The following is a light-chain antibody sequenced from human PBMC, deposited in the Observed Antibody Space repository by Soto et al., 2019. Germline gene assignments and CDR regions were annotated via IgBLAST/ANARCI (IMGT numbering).Light chain of an antibody. V-gene: IGKV2-28*01. J-gene: IGKJ1*01. Sequence: EIVMTQSPLSLPVTPGAPASISCRSSQSLLHSNGYNYLDWYLQKPGQSPQLLFYLGSNWASGAPDRISRRGSRTDFTLKISRLEAEDVGLYYCMQALQAPLTFGQGTIVNIK. CDR2: LGS. CDR1: QSLLHSNGYNY. CDR3: MQALQAPLT.